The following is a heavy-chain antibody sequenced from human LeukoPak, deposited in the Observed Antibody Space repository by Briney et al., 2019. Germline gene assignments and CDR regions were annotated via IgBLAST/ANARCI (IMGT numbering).Heavy chain of an antibody. V-gene: IGHV1-69*13. J-gene: IGHJ6*02. CDR1: GGMFSSYG. CDR3: ARDGNWNYGGYYYYGMDV. D-gene: IGHD1-7*01. CDR2: IIPIFGTA. Sequence: SVKVSCKASGGMFSSYGISWVRQAPGQGLEWMGGIIPIFGTANYAQKFQGRVTITADESTSTAYMELSSLRSEDTAVYYCARDGNWNYGGYYYYGMDVWGQGTTVTVSS.